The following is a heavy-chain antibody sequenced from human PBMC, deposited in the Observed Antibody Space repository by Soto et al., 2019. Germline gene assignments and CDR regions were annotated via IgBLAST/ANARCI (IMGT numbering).Heavy chain of an antibody. J-gene: IGHJ4*02. D-gene: IGHD1-1*01. CDR3: VRDNWNSD. CDR1: GFSFSKLW. Sequence: GGSLRLSCAASGFSFSKLWMTWVRQTPGKGLEWVARVRRDGSDTNYADSVKGRFTISRDNAKNTLYLQMNSLRAEDTAVYYCVRDNWNSDWGQGTLVTVAS. CDR2: VRRDGSDT. V-gene: IGHV3-7*01.